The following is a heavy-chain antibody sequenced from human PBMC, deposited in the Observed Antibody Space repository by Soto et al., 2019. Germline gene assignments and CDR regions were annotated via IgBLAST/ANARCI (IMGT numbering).Heavy chain of an antibody. J-gene: IGHJ6*02. D-gene: IGHD2-2*01. CDR1: GFTFRSHS. Sequence: PGGSLRLSCEGSGFTFRSHSMNWVRQAPGRGLEWVASISTSSSFIYYGDSVGGRFIISRDNAKNSLDLQMDSLRVEDTAVYYCARENKDVNKSTSISSGFHGMDVWGQGITVTVSS. V-gene: IGHV3-21*01. CDR3: ARENKDVNKSTSISSGFHGMDV. CDR2: ISTSSSFI.